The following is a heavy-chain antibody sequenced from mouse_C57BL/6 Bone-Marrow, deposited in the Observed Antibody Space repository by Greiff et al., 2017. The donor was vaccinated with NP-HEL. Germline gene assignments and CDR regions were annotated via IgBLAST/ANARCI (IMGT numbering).Heavy chain of an antibody. CDR3: AREGYYGSYYFGY. D-gene: IGHD1-1*02. J-gene: IGHJ2*01. CDR1: GYTFTSYW. Sequence: VQLQQPGAELVRPGSSVKLSCKASGYTFTSYWMHWVKQRPIQGLEWIGNIDPSDSETHYNQKFKDKATLTVDKSSSTAYMQLSSLTSEDSAVYYCAREGYYGSYYFGYWGKGTTLTVSS. CDR2: IDPSDSET. V-gene: IGHV1-52*01.